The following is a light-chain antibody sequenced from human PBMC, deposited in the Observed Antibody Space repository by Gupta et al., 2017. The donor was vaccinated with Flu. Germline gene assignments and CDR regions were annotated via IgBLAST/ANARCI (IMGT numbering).Light chain of an antibody. CDR2: EDD. V-gene: IGLV1-51*02. Sequence: VTISCSGSSSNIGSHYVSWYQQVPGTAPKLLIYEDDKRPSGIPDRFSASKSGTTATLDITGLQTGDEADYFCGTWDRSLSAGGFGGGTKLTVL. CDR1: SSNIGSHY. CDR3: GTWDRSLSAGG. J-gene: IGLJ3*02.